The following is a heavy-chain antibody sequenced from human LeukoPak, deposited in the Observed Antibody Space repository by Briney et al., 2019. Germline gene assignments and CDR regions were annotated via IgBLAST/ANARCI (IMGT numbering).Heavy chain of an antibody. CDR3: ARDRAANQDWVEFDP. V-gene: IGHV3-66*03. CDR1: GFTFSNVW. J-gene: IGHJ5*02. Sequence: GGSLRLSCAASGFTFSNVWMIWVRQVPGKGLKGVGLIRDSGEAFYADFARGRFAISRDESENTLYLQMNSLRVEDTAVYFCARDRAANQDWVEFDPWGQGTPVIVSS. D-gene: IGHD3/OR15-3a*01. CDR2: IRDSGEA.